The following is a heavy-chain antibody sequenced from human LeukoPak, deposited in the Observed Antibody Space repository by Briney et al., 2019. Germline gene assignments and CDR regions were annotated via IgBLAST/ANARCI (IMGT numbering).Heavy chain of an antibody. J-gene: IGHJ5*02. Sequence: PSETLSLTCTVSGGSISSYYWSWIRQPPGKGLEWIGYIYYSGSTNYNPSLKSRVTISVDTSKNQFSLKLSSVTAADTAVYYCARGRRSIVGATSDWFDPWGQGTLVTVSS. CDR1: GGSISSYY. CDR3: ARGRRSIVGATSDWFDP. CDR2: IYYSGST. D-gene: IGHD1-26*01. V-gene: IGHV4-59*01.